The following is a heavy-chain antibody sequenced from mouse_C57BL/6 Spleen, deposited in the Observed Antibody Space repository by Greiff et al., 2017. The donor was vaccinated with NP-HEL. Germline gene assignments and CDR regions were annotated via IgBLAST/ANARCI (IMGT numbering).Heavy chain of an antibody. D-gene: IGHD1-1*01. Sequence: VQLQQSGPELVKPGASVKISCKASGYTFTDYYMNWVKQSHGKSLEWIGDINPNNGGTSYNQKFKGKATLTVDKSSSTAYMELRSLTSEDSAVYYCARRGYYGSSFYYWGQGTTLTVSS. J-gene: IGHJ2*01. CDR1: GYTFTDYY. CDR3: ARRGYYGSSFYY. CDR2: INPNNGGT. V-gene: IGHV1-26*01.